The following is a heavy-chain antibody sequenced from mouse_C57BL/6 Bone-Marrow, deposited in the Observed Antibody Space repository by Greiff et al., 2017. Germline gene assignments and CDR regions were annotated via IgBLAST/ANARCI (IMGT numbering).Heavy chain of an antibody. CDR2: IYPGDGDT. J-gene: IGHJ3*01. CDR1: GYAFSSSW. V-gene: IGHV1-80*01. Sequence: QVQLQQSGAELVKPGASVKISCKASGYAFSSSWMNWVKQRPGKGLEWIGQIYPGDGDTNYNGKFKGKATLTADKSSSTAYMQLSSLTSEDSAVYFCASGRLRRRFAYWGQGTLVTVSA. D-gene: IGHD2-4*01. CDR3: ASGRLRRRFAY.